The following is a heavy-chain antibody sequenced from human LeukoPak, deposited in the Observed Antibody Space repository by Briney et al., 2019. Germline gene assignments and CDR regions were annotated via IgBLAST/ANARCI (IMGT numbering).Heavy chain of an antibody. D-gene: IGHD2-21*01. V-gene: IGHV4-61*08. CDR1: GGSISSGGYY. CDR2: IFYTGDS. J-gene: IGHJ4*02. CDR3: ARHRFASPLDS. Sequence: SQTLSLTCTVSGGSISSGGYYWSWIRQPPGKGLEWIGYIFYTGDSNHNPSFKSRVSISLDTSKDQISLKLYSVTAADTAVYYCARHRFASPLDSWGQGTLVTVSS.